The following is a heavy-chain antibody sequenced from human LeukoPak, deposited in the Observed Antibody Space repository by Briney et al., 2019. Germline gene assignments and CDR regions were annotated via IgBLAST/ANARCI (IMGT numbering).Heavy chain of an antibody. D-gene: IGHD1-14*01. J-gene: IGHJ4*02. Sequence: DSLRLSCAASGFTFTKYWMTWVRQAPGKGLEWVGNIKQDGSDKNYMDSVKGRFTISRDNTKNSVYLQMSSLRAEDTAVYYCAREVWGPEYWGQGTLVTVSS. CDR2: IKQDGSDK. CDR1: GFTFTKYW. V-gene: IGHV3-7*01. CDR3: AREVWGPEY.